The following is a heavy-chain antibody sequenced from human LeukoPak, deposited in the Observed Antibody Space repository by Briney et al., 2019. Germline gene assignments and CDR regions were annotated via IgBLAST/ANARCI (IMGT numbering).Heavy chain of an antibody. V-gene: IGHV1-18*01. CDR2: ISTYHGTT. D-gene: IGHD5-18*01. CDR1: GYTFTSYG. CDR3: ARDSRLRGYSYGWPFDY. J-gene: IGHJ4*02. Sequence: ASVKVSCKASGYTFTSYGISWVRQAPGQGLEWMGWISTYHGTTNYAQKLQGRVTTTTDTSTSTAYMELRSLRSDDTAVYYCARDSRLRGYSYGWPFDYWGQGTLVTVSS.